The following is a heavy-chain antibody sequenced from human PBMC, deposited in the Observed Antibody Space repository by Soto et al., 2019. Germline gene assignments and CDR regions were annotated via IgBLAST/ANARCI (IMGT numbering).Heavy chain of an antibody. D-gene: IGHD6-13*01. Sequence: EVQLVESGGGLVQPGGSLRLSCAASGFTFSSYDMHWVRQATGKGLEWVSAIGTAGDTYYPGSVKGRFTISRENAKNSLYLQMNSLRAGDTAVYYCARGRSSWYSLGWFDPWGQGTLVTVSS. CDR2: IGTAGDT. CDR3: ARGRSSWYSLGWFDP. V-gene: IGHV3-13*01. J-gene: IGHJ5*02. CDR1: GFTFSSYD.